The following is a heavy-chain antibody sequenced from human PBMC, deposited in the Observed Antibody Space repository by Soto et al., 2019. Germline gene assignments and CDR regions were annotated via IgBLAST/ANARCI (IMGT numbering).Heavy chain of an antibody. V-gene: IGHV3-23*01. CDR1: GFTFSSYA. D-gene: IGHD3-22*01. Sequence: EVQLLESGGGLVQPGGSLRLSCAASGFTFSSYAMSWVRQAPGKGLEWVSAISGSGGSTYYADSVKGRFTISRDNSKHTRYLQINSLRAEDTAVYYCAKAVVYDSSGYLYFDYWGQGTLVTVSS. CDR2: ISGSGGST. CDR3: AKAVVYDSSGYLYFDY. J-gene: IGHJ4*02.